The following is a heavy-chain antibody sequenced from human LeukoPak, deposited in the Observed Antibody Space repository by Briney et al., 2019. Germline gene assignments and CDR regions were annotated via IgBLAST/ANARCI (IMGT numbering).Heavy chain of an antibody. CDR2: ISSSGSTM. V-gene: IGHV3-11*04. Sequence: GGSLRLSCAASGFTFSDYYMSWIRQAPGKGLEWVSYISSSGSTMYYADSVKGRFTISRDNAKNSLYLQMNSLRAEDTAVYYCASSDSSGYLGAFDIWGQGTMVTVSS. CDR3: ASSDSSGYLGAFDI. CDR1: GFTFSDYY. J-gene: IGHJ3*02. D-gene: IGHD3-22*01.